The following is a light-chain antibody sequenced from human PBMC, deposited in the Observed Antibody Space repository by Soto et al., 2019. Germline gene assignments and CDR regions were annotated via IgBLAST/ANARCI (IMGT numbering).Light chain of an antibody. J-gene: IGKJ5*01. Sequence: IVLTQSPASLSVSPGERATLSCRSSQSVRSKVAWYQQKPGQAPGLVIYDTYIRATGIPARFSGSGFGTEFTLTISSLQPEDFAVYYGEQYNNWFSITFGQGTRLEIK. CDR1: QSVRSK. CDR3: EQYNNWFSIT. V-gene: IGKV3-15*01. CDR2: DTY.